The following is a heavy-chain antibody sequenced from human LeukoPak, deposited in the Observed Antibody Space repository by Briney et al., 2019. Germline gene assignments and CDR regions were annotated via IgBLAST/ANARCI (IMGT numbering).Heavy chain of an antibody. CDR3: ARDWRGGIAAALDP. CDR2: IYYSGDT. J-gene: IGHJ5*02. CDR1: GGSISSSSYY. D-gene: IGHD6-13*01. V-gene: IGHV4-39*07. Sequence: SETLTLTCTVSGGSISSSSYYWGWIRQPPGKGLELIGSIYYSGDTYYNPSLKSRVTISVDTSKNQFSLKLSSVTAADTAVYYCARDWRGGIAAALDPWGQGTLVTVSS.